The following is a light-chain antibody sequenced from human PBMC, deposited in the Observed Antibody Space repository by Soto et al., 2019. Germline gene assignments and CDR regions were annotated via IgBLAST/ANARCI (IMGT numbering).Light chain of an antibody. CDR2: SAS. Sequence: EVLMTQSPATLSLSPGERATLSCRASQSVGIKLAWYQQKPGQAPRLLMYSASTRATGIAARFSGSGSGTDFTLTITRLEPEDSAVYFCQQYTGPPTTFGQGTRLEIK. CDR1: QSVGIK. J-gene: IGKJ5*01. V-gene: IGKV3-15*01. CDR3: QQYTGPPTT.